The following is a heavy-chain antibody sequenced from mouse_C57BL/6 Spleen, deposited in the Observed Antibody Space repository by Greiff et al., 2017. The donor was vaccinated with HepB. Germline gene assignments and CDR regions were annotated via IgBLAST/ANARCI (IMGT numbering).Heavy chain of an antibody. Sequence: EVQLQQSGPVLVKPGASVKMSCKASGYTFTDYYMNWVKQSHGKSLEWIGVINPYNGGTSYNQKFKGKATLTVDKSSSTAYRELNSRTSEDSAVYYCASRDSSGLAYWGQGTLVTVSA. V-gene: IGHV1-19*01. CDR1: GYTFTDYY. CDR3: ASRDSSGLAY. D-gene: IGHD3-2*02. J-gene: IGHJ3*01. CDR2: INPYNGGT.